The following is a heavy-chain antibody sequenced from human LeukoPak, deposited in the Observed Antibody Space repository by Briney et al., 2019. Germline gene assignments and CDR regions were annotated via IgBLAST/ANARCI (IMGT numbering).Heavy chain of an antibody. J-gene: IGHJ1*01. Sequence: ASVKASCKASGYTFTSYDINWVRQATGQGLEWMGWMNPNSGNTGYAQKFQGRVTMTRNTSISTAYMELSSLRSEDTAVYYCARGWYQLPIPAEYFQHWGQGTLVTVSS. D-gene: IGHD2-2*01. V-gene: IGHV1-8*01. CDR1: GYTFTSYD. CDR2: MNPNSGNT. CDR3: ARGWYQLPIPAEYFQH.